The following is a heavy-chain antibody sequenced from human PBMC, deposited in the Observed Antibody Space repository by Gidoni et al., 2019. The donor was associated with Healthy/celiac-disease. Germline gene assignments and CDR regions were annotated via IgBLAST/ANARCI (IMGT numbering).Heavy chain of an antibody. CDR1: GFTFSGYA. D-gene: IGHD3-16*02. Sequence: EVQLLESGGGLVQPGGSLRLSCAASGFTFSGYAMSWVRQAPGKGLAWVSAISGSGGSTYYAASVKGRFTISRDNSKNTLYLQMNSLRAEDTAVYYCAKSQDSYDYVWGSYRYAFDYWGQGTLVTVSS. CDR2: ISGSGGST. J-gene: IGHJ4*02. CDR3: AKSQDSYDYVWGSYRYAFDY. V-gene: IGHV3-23*01.